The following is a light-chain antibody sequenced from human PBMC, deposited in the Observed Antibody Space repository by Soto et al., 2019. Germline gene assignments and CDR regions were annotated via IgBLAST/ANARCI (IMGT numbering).Light chain of an antibody. J-gene: IGLJ3*02. CDR2: EVS. CDR3: GSYTYTSPWV. V-gene: IGLV2-14*03. CDR1: SSDVGGYNY. Sequence: QLVLTQPASVSGSPGQSITISCTGTSSDVGGYNYVSWFQQYPGKAPKLMIYEVSNRPSGVSNRFSGSKSGNTASLTISGLQPDDEADYYCGSYTYTSPWVFGGGTKLTVL.